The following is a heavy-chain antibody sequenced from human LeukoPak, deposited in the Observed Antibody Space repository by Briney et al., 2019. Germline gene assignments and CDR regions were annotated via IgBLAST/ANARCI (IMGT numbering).Heavy chain of an antibody. CDR2: IIPIFGTA. J-gene: IGHJ6*03. D-gene: IGHD6-6*01. V-gene: IGHV1-69*05. Sequence: PQASVKVSCKASGGTFSSYAISWVRQAPGQGLEWMGGIIPIFGTANYAQKFQGRVTITTDESTSTAYMELSSLRSEDTAVYYCATSSSSHDGYYYADVWGKGTTVTVSS. CDR1: GGTFSSYA. CDR3: ATSSSSHDGYYYADV.